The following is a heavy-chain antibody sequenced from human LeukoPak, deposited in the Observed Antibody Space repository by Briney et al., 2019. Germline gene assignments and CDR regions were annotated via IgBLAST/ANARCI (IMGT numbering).Heavy chain of an antibody. CDR2: INPSGGST. CDR1: GYTFTSYY. D-gene: IGHD3-3*01. V-gene: IGHV1-46*01. CDR3: FTIFGVGSHDY. J-gene: IGHJ4*02. Sequence: ASVKVSCKASGYTFTSYYMHWVRQAPGQGLEWMGIINPSGGSTSYAQKFQGRVTITADKSTSTAYMELSSLRSEDTAVYYCFTIFGVGSHDYWGQGTLVTVSS.